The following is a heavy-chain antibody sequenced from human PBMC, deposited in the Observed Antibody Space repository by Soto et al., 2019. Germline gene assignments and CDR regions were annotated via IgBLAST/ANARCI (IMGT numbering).Heavy chain of an antibody. J-gene: IGHJ6*02. D-gene: IGHD3-10*01. V-gene: IGHV1-69*13. Sequence: VASVKVSCKASGGTFSSYAISWVRQAPGQGLEWMGGIIPIFGTANYAQKFQGRVTITADESTSTAYMELSSLRSEDTAVYYCARGGSGSYSPLFPYYGMDVWGQGTTVTVSS. CDR2: IIPIFGTA. CDR1: GGTFSSYA. CDR3: ARGGSGSYSPLFPYYGMDV.